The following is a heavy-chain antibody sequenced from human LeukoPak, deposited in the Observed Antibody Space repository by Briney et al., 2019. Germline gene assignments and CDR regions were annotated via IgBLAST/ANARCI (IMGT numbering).Heavy chain of an antibody. D-gene: IGHD2-15*01. CDR3: ARFPVVAAVAHDY. CDR1: GGTFSSYA. Sequence: ASVKVSCKASGGTFSSYAISWVRQAPGQGLEWMGRIIPILGIANYAQKFQGRVTITADKSTNTAYMELRSLRSDDTAVYYCARFPVVAAVAHDYWGQGTLVTVSS. V-gene: IGHV1-69*04. J-gene: IGHJ4*02. CDR2: IIPILGIA.